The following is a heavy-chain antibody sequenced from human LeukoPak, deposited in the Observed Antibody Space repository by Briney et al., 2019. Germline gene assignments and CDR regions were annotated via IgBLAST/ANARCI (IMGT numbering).Heavy chain of an antibody. V-gene: IGHV1-69*04. Sequence: ASEKVSCKASVGTFSSYAISWVRQAPGQGLEWMGRTILNLGVANYAQKFQGRVTITADKSTSKAYMELSSLRAEDTAVYYCARDRTAMVHYCYGMDGWGQGATVTV. J-gene: IGHJ6*02. CDR1: VGTFSSYA. CDR3: ARDRTAMVHYCYGMDG. D-gene: IGHD5-18*01. CDR2: TILNLGVA.